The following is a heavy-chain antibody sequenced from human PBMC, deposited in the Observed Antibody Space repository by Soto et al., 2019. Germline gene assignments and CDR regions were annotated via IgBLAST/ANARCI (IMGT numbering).Heavy chain of an antibody. CDR3: ARDASTVTTLYYYYYYYGMDV. J-gene: IGHJ6*02. CDR1: GGTFSSYA. V-gene: IGHV1-69*13. Sequence: SVKVSCKASGGTFSSYAISWVRQAPGQGLKWMGGIIPIFGTANYAQKFQGRVTITADESTSTAYMELSSLRSEDTAVYYCARDASTVTTLYYYYYYYGMDVWGQGTTGTVSS. D-gene: IGHD4-4*01. CDR2: IIPIFGTA.